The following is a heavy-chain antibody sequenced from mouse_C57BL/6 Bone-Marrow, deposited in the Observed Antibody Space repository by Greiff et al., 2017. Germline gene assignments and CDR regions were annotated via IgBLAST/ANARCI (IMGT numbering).Heavy chain of an antibody. CDR1: GYTFTTYP. Sequence: QVQLQQSGAELVKPGASVKMSCKASGYTFTTYPIEWMKQNHGKSLELIGNFHAYNDDTKYNEKFTGKATFTVEKSSSTVYLELSRLTSDDSAVYYSARKRMGNYLDYWGQGTTLTVSS. V-gene: IGHV1-47*01. J-gene: IGHJ2*01. CDR3: ARKRMGNYLDY. CDR2: FHAYNDDT.